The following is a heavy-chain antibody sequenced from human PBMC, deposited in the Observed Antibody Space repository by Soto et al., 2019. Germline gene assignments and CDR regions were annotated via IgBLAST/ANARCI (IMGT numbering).Heavy chain of an antibody. J-gene: IGHJ6*02. CDR1: GFTFGNNA. CDR3: ARDGQQLAPYAMDV. V-gene: IGHV3-33*01. CDR2: IWFDGNNK. D-gene: IGHD6-13*01. Sequence: QVQLVESGGNMVQPGRSLRLSCAASGFTFGNNAMHWVRHAAGKGLEWVAQIWFDGNNKYYTDSVKGRFTISRDNLKNTVYLQMDSLRADDTAVYDCARDGQQLAPYAMDVWGQGTTVIVSS.